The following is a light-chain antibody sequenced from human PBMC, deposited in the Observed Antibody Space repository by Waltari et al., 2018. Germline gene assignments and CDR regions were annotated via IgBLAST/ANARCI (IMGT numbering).Light chain of an antibody. CDR2: EVI. CDR1: SSDVGLYNL. J-gene: IGLJ3*02. Sequence: QSALTQPASVSGSPGQSITISCTGTSSDVGLYNLVSYQQHPDEAPKLMVYEVIERPSGVSNRFSGSKSGNTASLTISGLQAEDEADYYCCSYAGRNIWVFGGGTKLTVV. V-gene: IGLV2-23*02. CDR3: CSYAGRNIWV.